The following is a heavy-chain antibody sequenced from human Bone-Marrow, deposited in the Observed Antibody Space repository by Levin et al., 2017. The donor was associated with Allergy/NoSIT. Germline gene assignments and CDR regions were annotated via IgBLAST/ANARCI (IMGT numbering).Heavy chain of an antibody. CDR3: ATGLFASSSQYFDF. CDR1: GGTFSSNL. D-gene: IGHD4-11*01. CDR2: IIPVFKTT. V-gene: IGHV1-69*13. Sequence: SVKVSCKASGGTFSSNLFSWLRQAPGEGLEWMGEIIPVFKTTHYAQKFQGRVTITADESTSTAFMELTSLRSEDAAVYYCATGLFASSSQYFDFWGQGTLVTVSS. J-gene: IGHJ4*02.